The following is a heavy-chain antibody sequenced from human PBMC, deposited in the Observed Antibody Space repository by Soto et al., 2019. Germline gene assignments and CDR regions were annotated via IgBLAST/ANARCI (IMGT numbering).Heavy chain of an antibody. J-gene: IGHJ4*02. D-gene: IGHD4-17*01. V-gene: IGHV4-59*08. Sequence: PSETLSLTCTVSGGSIISYYWSWIRQPPGKGLEWIGYIYYRGSTNYNPSLKSRVTISVDTSKNQFSLKLSSVTAADTAVYYCARRVYGDYVYYFDYWGQGTLVTVSS. CDR3: ARRVYGDYVYYFDY. CDR1: GGSIISYY. CDR2: IYYRGST.